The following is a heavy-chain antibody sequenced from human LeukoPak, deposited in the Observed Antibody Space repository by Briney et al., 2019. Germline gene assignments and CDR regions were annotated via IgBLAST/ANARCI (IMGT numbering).Heavy chain of an antibody. V-gene: IGHV4-61*01. J-gene: IGHJ5*02. D-gene: IGHD6-19*01. CDR2: IYYSGST. CDR1: GYSISSGYY. CDR3: ARYSSGWYGWFDP. Sequence: SETLSLTCTVSGYSISSGYYWSWIRQPPGKGLEWIGYIYYSGSTNYNPSLKSRVTISVDTSKNQFSLKLSSVTAADTAVYYCARYSSGWYGWFDPWGQGTLVTVSS.